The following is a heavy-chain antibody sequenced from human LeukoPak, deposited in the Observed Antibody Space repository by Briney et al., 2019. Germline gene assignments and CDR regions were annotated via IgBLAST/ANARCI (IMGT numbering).Heavy chain of an antibody. Sequence: PGGSLRLSCAASGSPFSDYGMYWVRQAPGKGLEWVAVISYDGSNKYYADSVKGRFTISRDNSKNTLYLQMNSLRAEDTAVYYCARVGGYGDYLFFDYWGQGTLVTVSS. CDR3: ARVGGYGDYLFFDY. V-gene: IGHV3-30*03. D-gene: IGHD4-17*01. J-gene: IGHJ4*02. CDR2: ISYDGSNK. CDR1: GSPFSDYG.